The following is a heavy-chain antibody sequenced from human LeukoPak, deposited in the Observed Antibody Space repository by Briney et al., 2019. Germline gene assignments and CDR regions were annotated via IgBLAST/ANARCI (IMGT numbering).Heavy chain of an antibody. D-gene: IGHD3-3*01. CDR3: ASGAYDFWSEHFDY. Sequence: ASVKGSCKASGYTFTGYYMHWVRQAPGQGLEWMGWINPNSGGTNYAQKFQGRVTMTRDTSISTAYMELSRLRSDDTAVYYCASGAYDFWSEHFDYWGQGTLVTVSS. J-gene: IGHJ4*02. CDR1: GYTFTGYY. CDR2: INPNSGGT. V-gene: IGHV1-2*02.